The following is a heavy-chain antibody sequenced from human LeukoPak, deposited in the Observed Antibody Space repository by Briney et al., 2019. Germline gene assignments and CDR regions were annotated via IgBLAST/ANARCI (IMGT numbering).Heavy chain of an antibody. Sequence: GGSLRLSCVASGLTFNSHSMSWVRQAPGMGLEWVSVVSTNGDVTFYADSVKGRFTISRDNSKNTLFLQMNSLRAEDTAVYYCAKGPPLYSGSYYINWGQGTLVTVSS. D-gene: IGHD1-26*01. CDR3: AKGPPLYSGSYYIN. CDR1: GLTFNSHS. V-gene: IGHV3-23*01. J-gene: IGHJ4*02. CDR2: VSTNGDVT.